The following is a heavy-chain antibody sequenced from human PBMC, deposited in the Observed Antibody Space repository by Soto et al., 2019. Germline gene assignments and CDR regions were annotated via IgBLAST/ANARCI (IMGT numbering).Heavy chain of an antibody. CDR1: GYTFTSYG. CDR2: ISAYNGNT. D-gene: IGHD3-3*01. J-gene: IGHJ4*02. V-gene: IGHV1-18*01. Sequence: ASVKVSCKASGYTFTSYGISWVRQAPGQGLEWMGWISAYNGNTNYAQKLQGRVTMTTDTSTSTAYMELSSLRSEDTAVYYCATDGPGYDFWSGFGSYWGQGTLVTVSS. CDR3: ATDGPGYDFWSGFGSY.